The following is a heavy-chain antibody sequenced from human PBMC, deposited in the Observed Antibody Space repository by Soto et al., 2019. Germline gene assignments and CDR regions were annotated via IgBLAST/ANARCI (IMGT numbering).Heavy chain of an antibody. V-gene: IGHV3-23*01. CDR3: AKRVWFVGTYYFDY. CDR2: ISGSGGST. J-gene: IGHJ4*02. D-gene: IGHD3-10*01. CDR1: GFTVSSYA. Sequence: EVQLLESGGGWVQPGGSLRLSCAASGFTVSSYAMSWVRQAPGKGLEWVSAISGSGGSTYYADSVKGRFTNSRDNYKNTLYLQMNSLRAEDTAVYYCAKRVWFVGTYYFDYWGQGTMVTVSS.